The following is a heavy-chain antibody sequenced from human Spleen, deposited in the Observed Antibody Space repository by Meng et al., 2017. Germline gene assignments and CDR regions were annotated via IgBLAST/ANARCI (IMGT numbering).Heavy chain of an antibody. CDR2: IRNKPNSYTT. J-gene: IGHJ3*02. V-gene: IGHV3-72*01. CDR3: ARVSNAMDTFDI. Sequence: GGSLRLSCAASGFTFSDHYMDWVRQAPGKGLEWVGRIRNKPNSYTTEYAASVKGRFTISRDDSKNSLYLLMNSLKTEDTAVYYCARVSNAMDTFDIWGQGTVVTVSS. CDR1: GFTFSDHY.